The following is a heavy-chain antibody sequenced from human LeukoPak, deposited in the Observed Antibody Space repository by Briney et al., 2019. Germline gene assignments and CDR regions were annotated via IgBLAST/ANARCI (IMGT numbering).Heavy chain of an antibody. J-gene: IGHJ4*02. V-gene: IGHV1-18*01. CDR3: ARADCTSTSCYNNFDY. CDR2: ISGKNGNS. D-gene: IGHD2-2*02. CDR1: GYTFTTYG. Sequence: ASVTVSCKASGYTFTTYGIRWVRQAPGQGLEWMGWISGKNGNSNYAQKLQGRATMTTDTSTSTAYMELRSLRSDDTAVYYCARADCTSTSCYNNFDYWGQGTLVTVSS.